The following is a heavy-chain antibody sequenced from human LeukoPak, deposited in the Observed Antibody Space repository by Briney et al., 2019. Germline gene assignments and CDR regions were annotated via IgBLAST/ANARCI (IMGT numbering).Heavy chain of an antibody. J-gene: IGHJ4*02. Sequence: ASVKVSCKASGYTFTSYGISWVRRAPGQGLEWMGWISAYNGNTNYAQKLQGRVTMTTDTSTSTAYMELRSLRSDDTAVYYCARDALPRYSSSWYPFDYWGQGTLVTVSS. CDR1: GYTFTSYG. V-gene: IGHV1-18*01. CDR2: ISAYNGNT. CDR3: ARDALPRYSSSWYPFDY. D-gene: IGHD6-13*01.